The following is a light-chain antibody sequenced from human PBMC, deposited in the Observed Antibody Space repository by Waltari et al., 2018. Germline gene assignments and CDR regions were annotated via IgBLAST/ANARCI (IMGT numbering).Light chain of an antibody. CDR3: CSFTDTSIWV. J-gene: IGLJ3*02. CDR1: TSAIGKYDL. Sequence: QSALTQPASVSGSPGQSITISCPGTTSAIGKYDLVPWYQQHPGKAPKLLIYEVTQRPSGVSNHFSGSKSGNTASLTISGLQPEDEANYYCCSFTDTSIWVFGGGTKLTVL. V-gene: IGLV2-23*02. CDR2: EVT.